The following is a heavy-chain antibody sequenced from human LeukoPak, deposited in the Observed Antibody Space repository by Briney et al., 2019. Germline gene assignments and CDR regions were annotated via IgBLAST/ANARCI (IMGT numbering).Heavy chain of an antibody. CDR2: IKQDGSEK. V-gene: IGHV3-7*05. CDR3: ARDSETETGWYYYGMDV. J-gene: IGHJ6*02. D-gene: IGHD1-1*01. CDR1: GFTFSSYW. Sequence: PGGSLRLSCAASGFTFSSYWMSWVRQAPGKGLEWVANIKQDGSEKYYVDSVKGRFTISRDNAKNSLYLQMNSLRAEDTAVYYCARDSETETGWYYYGMDVWGQGTTVTVSS.